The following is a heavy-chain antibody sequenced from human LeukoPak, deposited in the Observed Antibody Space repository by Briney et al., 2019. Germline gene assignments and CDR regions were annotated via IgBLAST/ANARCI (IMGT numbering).Heavy chain of an antibody. CDR1: GGSISSSSYY. Sequence: PSETLSLTCTVSGGSISSSSYYWAWIRQPPGKGLEWIGSIYYTGSTYYNPSLKSRVTISVDTSKNQFSLKLSSVTAADTAVYYCARRTPEGIAAAGTGLNWFDPWGQGTLVTVSS. CDR2: IYYTGST. V-gene: IGHV4-39*07. CDR3: ARRTPEGIAAAGTGLNWFDP. D-gene: IGHD6-13*01. J-gene: IGHJ5*02.